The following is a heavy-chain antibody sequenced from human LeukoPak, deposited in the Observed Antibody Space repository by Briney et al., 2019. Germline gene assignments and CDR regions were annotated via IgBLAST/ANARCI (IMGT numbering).Heavy chain of an antibody. V-gene: IGHV4-39*01. CDR2: IYYSGST. CDR3: ASEAGTLNRFLYI. J-gene: IGHJ3*02. Sequence: PGGSLRLSCAASGFTFSSYWMHWVRQGPGKGLEWIGSIYYSGSTYYNPSLKSRVTISVDTSKNQFSLKLSSVTAADTAVYYCASEAGTLNRFLYIWGQGTMVTVSS. CDR1: GFTFSSYW. D-gene: IGHD1-1*01.